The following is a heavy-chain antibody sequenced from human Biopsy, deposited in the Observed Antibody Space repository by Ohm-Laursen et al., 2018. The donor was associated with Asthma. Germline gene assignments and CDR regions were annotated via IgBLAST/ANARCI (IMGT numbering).Heavy chain of an antibody. CDR2: ISYDGSNK. D-gene: IGHD4-17*01. Sequence: SLRLTCAASGFTFSSYGMHWVRQAPGKGLEWVAVISYDGSNKYYADSVKGRFTISRDNSKNTLYLQMNSLRAEDTAVYYCATFPYGDYLPLDYWGQGTLVTVSS. CDR1: GFTFSSYG. V-gene: IGHV3-30*03. J-gene: IGHJ4*02. CDR3: ATFPYGDYLPLDY.